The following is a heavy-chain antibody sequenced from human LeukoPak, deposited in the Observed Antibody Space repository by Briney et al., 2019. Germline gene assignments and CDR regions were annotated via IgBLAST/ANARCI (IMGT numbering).Heavy chain of an antibody. D-gene: IGHD4-17*01. CDR2: ISSSSSTI. Sequence: GGSLRLSCAASGFTFSSYSMNWVRQAPGKGLEWVSYISSSSSTIYYADSVKGRFTISRDNAKNSLYLQMNSLRAEDTAVYYCAKVPLSLITVTRPYYFDYWGQGTLVTVSS. CDR1: GFTFSSYS. CDR3: AKVPLSLITVTRPYYFDY. V-gene: IGHV3-48*01. J-gene: IGHJ4*02.